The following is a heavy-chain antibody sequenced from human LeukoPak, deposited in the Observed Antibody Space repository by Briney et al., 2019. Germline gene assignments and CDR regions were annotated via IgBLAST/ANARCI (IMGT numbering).Heavy chain of an antibody. CDR3: AREVYSGYGCFDY. V-gene: IGHV1-8*01. CDR2: MNPNSGNT. J-gene: IGHJ4*02. Sequence: ASVKVSCKASGYTFTSYDINWVRQATGQGLEWMGWMNPNSGNTGYAQKFQGRVTMTRNTSISTAYMELSSLRSEDTAVYYCAREVYSGYGCFDYWGQETLVTVSS. D-gene: IGHD5-12*01. CDR1: GYTFTSYD.